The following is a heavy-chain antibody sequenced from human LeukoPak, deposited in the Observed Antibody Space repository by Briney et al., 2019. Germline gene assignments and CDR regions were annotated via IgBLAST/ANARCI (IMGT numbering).Heavy chain of an antibody. CDR1: GYTFTSYD. CDR3: ARGALLWFGELDAFDI. D-gene: IGHD3-10*01. J-gene: IGHJ3*02. V-gene: IGHV1-8*01. Sequence: APVKVSCKASGYTFTSYDINWVRQATGQGLEWMGWMNPNSGNTGYAQKFQGRVTMTRNTSISTAYMELSSLRSEDTAVYYCARGALLWFGELDAFDIWGQGTMVTVSS. CDR2: MNPNSGNT.